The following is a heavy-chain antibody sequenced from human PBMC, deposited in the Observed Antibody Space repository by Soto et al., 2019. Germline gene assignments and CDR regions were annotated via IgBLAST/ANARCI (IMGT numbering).Heavy chain of an antibody. CDR3: AREGFYYDSSGYYAFVN. CDR2: IWYDGSNK. J-gene: IGHJ3*02. CDR1: GFTFSSYG. Sequence: GGSLRLSCAASGFTFSSYGMHWVRQAPGKGLEWVAVIWYDGSNKYYADSVKGRFTIPRDNSKNTLYLQMNSLRAEDTAVYYCAREGFYYDSSGYYAFVNWCQDTMPTVSS. D-gene: IGHD3-22*01. V-gene: IGHV3-33*01.